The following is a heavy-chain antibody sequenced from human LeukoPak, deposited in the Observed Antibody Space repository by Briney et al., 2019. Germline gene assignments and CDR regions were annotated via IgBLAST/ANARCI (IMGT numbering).Heavy chain of an antibody. J-gene: IGHJ4*02. CDR3: LYGGNSGDWVY. CDR2: IYHSGST. CDR1: GGSISSGGYY. V-gene: IGHV4-30-2*01. Sequence: PSQTLSLTCTVSGGSISSGGYYWSWIRQPPGKGLEWIGYIYHSGSTYYNPSLKSRVTISVDRSKNQFSLKLSSVTAADTAVYYCLYGGNSGDWVYWGQGTLVTVSS. D-gene: IGHD4-23*01.